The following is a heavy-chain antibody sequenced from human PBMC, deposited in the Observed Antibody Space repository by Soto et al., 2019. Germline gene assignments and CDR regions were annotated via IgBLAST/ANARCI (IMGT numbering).Heavy chain of an antibody. CDR2: ISYDGSNK. J-gene: IGHJ4*02. CDR1: GFTFSSYG. D-gene: IGHD1-1*01. Sequence: GGSLRLSCAASGFTFSSYGMHWVRQAPGKGLEWVAVISYDGSNKYYADSVKGRFTISRDNSKNTLYLQMNSLRAEDTAVYYCAKSSYWNYFDYWGQGALVTVSS. CDR3: AKSSYWNYFDY. V-gene: IGHV3-30*18.